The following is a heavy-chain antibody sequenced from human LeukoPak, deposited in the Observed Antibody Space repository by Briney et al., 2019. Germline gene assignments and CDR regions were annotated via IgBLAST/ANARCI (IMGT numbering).Heavy chain of an antibody. V-gene: IGHV3-15*01. CDR1: GFTVSNAW. Sequence: GGSLRLSCAGSGFTVSNAWMSWVRQAPGKGLEWVGRIKSKTDGGTTDYAAPVKGRFTISRDDSKNTLYLQMNSLKTEDTAVYYCTTETYYYDSSGYYLDYWGQGTLVTVSS. CDR2: IKSKTDGGTT. J-gene: IGHJ4*02. D-gene: IGHD3-22*01. CDR3: TTETYYYDSSGYYLDY.